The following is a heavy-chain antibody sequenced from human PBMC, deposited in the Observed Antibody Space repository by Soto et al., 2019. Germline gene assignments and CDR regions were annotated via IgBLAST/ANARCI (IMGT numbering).Heavy chain of an antibody. V-gene: IGHV1-18*01. CDR2: ISAYNGNT. J-gene: IGHJ5*02. D-gene: IGHD2-15*01. CDR1: GYTFTSYG. CDR3: ARIIDCSGGRCYLNRFDP. Sequence: ASVKVSCKASGYTFTSYGISWVRQAPGQGLEWMGWISAYNGNTNYAQKLQGRVPMTTDTSTSTAYMELRSLRSDDTAVYYCARIIDCSGGRCYLNRFDPWGQGTLVTVSS.